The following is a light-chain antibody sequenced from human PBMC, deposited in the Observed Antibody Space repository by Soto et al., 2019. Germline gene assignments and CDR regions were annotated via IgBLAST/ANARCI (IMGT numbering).Light chain of an antibody. Sequence: EIVLTQSPGTLSLSPGERATLSCRASQSVSSSYVAWYQQKPGQAPRLLIYLASSRATGIPDRFSGSGSGTDFTLTISRVEPEDIAVYYCQQYGSSPGTFGQGTKLEIK. CDR3: QQYGSSPGT. CDR2: LAS. J-gene: IGKJ2*02. V-gene: IGKV3-20*01. CDR1: QSVSSSY.